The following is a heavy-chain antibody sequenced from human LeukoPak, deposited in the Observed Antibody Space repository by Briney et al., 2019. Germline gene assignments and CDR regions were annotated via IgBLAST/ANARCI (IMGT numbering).Heavy chain of an antibody. CDR3: ARANTGDGYTY. Sequence: PGGSLRLSCAASGFTFRDYYMNWIRQAPGKGLEWVSYITTSGSTKYYADSVKGRFTISRDNAKNSLYLQMNSLRAEDTAVYYCARANTGDGYTYWGQGTLVTVSS. J-gene: IGHJ4*02. CDR1: GFTFRDYY. V-gene: IGHV3-11*04. CDR2: ITTSGSTK. D-gene: IGHD5-24*01.